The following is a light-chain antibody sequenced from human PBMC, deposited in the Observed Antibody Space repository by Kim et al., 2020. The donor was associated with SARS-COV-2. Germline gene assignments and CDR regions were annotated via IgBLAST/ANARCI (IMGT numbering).Light chain of an antibody. J-gene: IGKJ5*01. CDR2: GAS. CDR3: QQYFDWPIT. CDR1: QSVSRN. V-gene: IGKV3-15*01. Sequence: VSPGERATLTCRASQSVSRNLAWYQQKLGQAPRLFIYGASTRATGIPARFSGSGSGTEFTLSISSLQSEDFAVYYCQQYFDWPITFGQGTRLEIK.